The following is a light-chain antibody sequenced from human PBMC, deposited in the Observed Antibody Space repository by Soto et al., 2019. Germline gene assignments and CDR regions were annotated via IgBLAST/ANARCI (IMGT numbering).Light chain of an antibody. CDR3: QQLNIYPIT. CDR1: QGISSD. J-gene: IGKJ5*01. V-gene: IGKV1-9*01. Sequence: DLQLTQSPSFLSASVGDRVTITCRASQGISSDLAWYQQKPGKAPNLLIYGASNLQTGVPSRFSGSGSGTEFTLTISSLQPEDFATYYCQQLNIYPITFGQGTRLEIK. CDR2: GAS.